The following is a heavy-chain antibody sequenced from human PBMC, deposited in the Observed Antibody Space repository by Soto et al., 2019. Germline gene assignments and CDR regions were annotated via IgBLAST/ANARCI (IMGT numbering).Heavy chain of an antibody. J-gene: IGHJ6*02. CDR2: INHSGST. CDR3: ARGPRPRGLVLQYYYYYGMDV. Sequence: PSETLSLTCAVYGGSFSCYGWSWIRQPPGKGLEWIGEINHSGSTNYNPSLKSRVTISVDTSKNQFSLKLSSVTAADTAVYYCARGPRPRGLVLQYYYYYGMDVWGQGTTVTVSS. D-gene: IGHD6-19*01. CDR1: GGSFSCYG. V-gene: IGHV4-34*01.